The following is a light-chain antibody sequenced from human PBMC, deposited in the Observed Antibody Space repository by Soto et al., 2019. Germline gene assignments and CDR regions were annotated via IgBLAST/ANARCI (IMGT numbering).Light chain of an antibody. CDR3: QQYGSSPRIT. Sequence: EIVLTQSPGTLSLSPGERATLSCRASQSVSSSYLAWYQQKPGQAPRLLIYGASSRATGIPDRFSGSGSGTDFTLTISRLAPADFAVYYCQQYGSSPRITFGQGTRLEIK. J-gene: IGKJ5*01. V-gene: IGKV3-20*01. CDR2: GAS. CDR1: QSVSSSY.